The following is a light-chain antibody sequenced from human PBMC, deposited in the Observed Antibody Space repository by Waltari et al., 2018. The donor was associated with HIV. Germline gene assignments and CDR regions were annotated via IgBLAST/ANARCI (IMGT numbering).Light chain of an antibody. CDR3: QQYYSSPLT. V-gene: IGKV4-1*01. CDR2: WAS. J-gene: IGKJ4*01. Sequence: VMTQSPDSLAVSLGERATINCKSSQCVLYSSNNKNYLAWYQQKPGQPPKLLVYWASTRESGVPGRFSGSGSGTDFTLTISSLQAEDVAVYYCQQYYSSPLTFGGGTKVEIK. CDR1: QCVLYSSNNKNY.